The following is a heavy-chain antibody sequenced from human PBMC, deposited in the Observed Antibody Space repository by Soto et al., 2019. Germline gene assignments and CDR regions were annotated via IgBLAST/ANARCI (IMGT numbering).Heavy chain of an antibody. D-gene: IGHD4-17*01. V-gene: IGHV3-66*01. CDR1: GFAVSANY. Sequence: EAHLVGSGGGLVQPGGSLRLSCAASGFAVSANYLSWVRQAPGKGLEWVSLIYSGGDTDYADSVRGRVTISRDNSKNTLYLQMNSLKAEDTAVYYCATRMTTAPYWGQGARVNVSS. CDR3: ATRMTTAPY. J-gene: IGHJ4*02. CDR2: IYSGGDT.